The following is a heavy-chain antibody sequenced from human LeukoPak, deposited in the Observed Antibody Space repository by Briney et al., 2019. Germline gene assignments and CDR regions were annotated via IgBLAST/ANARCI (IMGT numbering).Heavy chain of an antibody. V-gene: IGHV3-23*01. D-gene: IGHD3-16*02. J-gene: IGHJ4*02. CDR1: GFTFTSSA. CDR3: AKNFGATGSYHY. CDR2: ISGNTANI. Sequence: GGSLRLSCAASGFTFTSSAMTWVRQAPGKGLEWVSAISGNTANIYYADSVRGRFTISRDNSRDTLYLQMNSLRADDTAVYYCAKNFGATGSYHYWGQGTLVTVSS.